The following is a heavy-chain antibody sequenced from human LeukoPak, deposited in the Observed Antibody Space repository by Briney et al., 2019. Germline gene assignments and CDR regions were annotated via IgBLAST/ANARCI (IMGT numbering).Heavy chain of an antibody. CDR3: ATKACSSTSCYHYYYYMNV. CDR1: GYTLTELS. CDR2: FDPEDGET. J-gene: IGHJ6*03. D-gene: IGHD2-2*01. V-gene: IGHV1-24*01. Sequence: ASVKVSCKVSGYTLTELSMHWERQAPGKGLEWMGGFDPEDGETIYAQKFQGRVTMTEDTSTDTAYMELSSLRSEDTAVYYCATKACSSTSCYHYYYYMNVWGKGTTVTVSS.